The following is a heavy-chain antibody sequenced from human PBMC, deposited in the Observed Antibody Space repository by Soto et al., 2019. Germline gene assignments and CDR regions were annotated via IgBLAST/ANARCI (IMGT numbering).Heavy chain of an antibody. CDR2: NKGDGSSI. D-gene: IGHD3-10*01. CDR1: GFTFNNYW. CDR3: VRYCRIIICAPYGMDV. J-gene: IGHJ6*02. Sequence: EVQLVESGRDLVQPGGSLRLSCAASGFTFNNYWMHWVRQAPGKGLVWVSRNKGDGSSITYADSVKGRFTISRDNVKNTLYLQMNSLRADDTAVYYCVRYCRIIICAPYGMDVWGQGTTVTVSS. V-gene: IGHV3-74*01.